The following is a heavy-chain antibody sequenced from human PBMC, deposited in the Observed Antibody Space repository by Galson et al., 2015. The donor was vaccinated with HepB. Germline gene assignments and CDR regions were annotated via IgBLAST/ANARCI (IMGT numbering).Heavy chain of an antibody. D-gene: IGHD2-8*01. J-gene: IGHJ5*02. Sequence: QSGAEVKEPGESLKISCKGSGYSFSHYWIAWVRQVPGKGLEWMGIIYPGDSDTIYGPSFQGQVTISADKSISTAYLQWSSLKASDTALYFCTRSANNGPRENWFDPWGQGTLVTVSS. CDR1: GYSFSHYW. CDR3: TRSANNGPRENWFDP. V-gene: IGHV5-51*01. CDR2: IYPGDSDT.